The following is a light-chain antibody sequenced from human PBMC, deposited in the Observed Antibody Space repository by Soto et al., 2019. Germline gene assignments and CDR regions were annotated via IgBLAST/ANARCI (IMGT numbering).Light chain of an antibody. Sequence: QSALTQPRSVSGSPGQSVTISCTGTSSDVGAYNYVSWYQQHPGKAPKFMIYDVSKRPSGVPDRFSGSKSGNTASLTIAGLQTEDEADYYCCSYAGSYSVVFGTGTKVTVL. V-gene: IGLV2-11*01. CDR3: CSYAGSYSVV. CDR1: SSDVGAYNY. J-gene: IGLJ1*01. CDR2: DVS.